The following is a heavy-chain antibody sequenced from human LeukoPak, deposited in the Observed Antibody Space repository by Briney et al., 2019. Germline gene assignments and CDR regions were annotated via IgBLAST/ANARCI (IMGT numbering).Heavy chain of an antibody. J-gene: IGHJ4*02. V-gene: IGHV3-48*01. CDR2: IISSSSTI. Sequence: GGSLRLSCAASGFTFSSYSMNWVRQAPGKGLEWVSYIISSSSTIYYADSVKGRFTISRDNAKNSLYLQMNSLRAEDTAVYYCARATGITIFGVVNHFDYWGQGTLVTVSS. CDR3: ARATGITIFGVVNHFDY. D-gene: IGHD3-3*01. CDR1: GFTFSSYS.